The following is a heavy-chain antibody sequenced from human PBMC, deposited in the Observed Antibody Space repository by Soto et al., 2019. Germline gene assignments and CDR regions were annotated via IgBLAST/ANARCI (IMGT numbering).Heavy chain of an antibody. CDR2: IYYDGST. Sequence: QVQLQESGPGLVKPSETLSLTCTVSGGSISRYYWSWIRQPPGKGLEWIGNIYYDGSTNYSPSLKSRVTISVDTSKNQFSLRLSSVTAADTAVYYCARAGYSYGFGYYYDYWGQGTLVTVSS. V-gene: IGHV4-59*01. D-gene: IGHD5-18*01. J-gene: IGHJ4*02. CDR3: ARAGYSYGFGYYYDY. CDR1: GGSISRYY.